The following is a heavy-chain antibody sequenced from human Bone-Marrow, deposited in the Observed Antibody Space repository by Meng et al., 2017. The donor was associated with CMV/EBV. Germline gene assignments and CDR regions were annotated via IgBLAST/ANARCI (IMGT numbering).Heavy chain of an antibody. J-gene: IGHJ4*02. Sequence: SETLSLTCTVSGYSISSGYYWGWIRQPPGKGLEWIGSIYHSGSTYYNPSLKSRVTISVDTSKNQFSLKLSSVTAADTAVYYCARRPRTGGPFGYWGQGTLVTVSS. D-gene: IGHD1-1*01. CDR3: ARRPRTGGPFGY. CDR1: GYSISSGYY. CDR2: IYHSGST. V-gene: IGHV4-38-2*02.